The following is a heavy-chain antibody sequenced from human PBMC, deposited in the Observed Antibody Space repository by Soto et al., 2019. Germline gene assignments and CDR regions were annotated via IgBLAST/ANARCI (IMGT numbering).Heavy chain of an antibody. CDR1: GFTFSDYH. CDR3: AKTPLRGYYYYGMDV. D-gene: IGHD3-16*01. CDR2: ISYDGSNK. J-gene: IGHJ6*02. Sequence: GGSLRLSCAASGFTFSDYHMNWIRQAPGEGLEWVAVISYDGSNKYYADSVKGRFTISRDNSKNTLYLQMNSLRAEDTAVYYCAKTPLRGYYYYGMDVWGQGTTVTVSS. V-gene: IGHV3-30*18.